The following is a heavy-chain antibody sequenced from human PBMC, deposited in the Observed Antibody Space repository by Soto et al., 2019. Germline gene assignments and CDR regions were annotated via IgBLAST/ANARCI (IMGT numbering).Heavy chain of an antibody. CDR1: GYTFTSYG. D-gene: IGHD2-2*01. CDR3: ARDTSAFSPYYFDY. CDR2: ISVYNGNT. J-gene: IGHJ4*02. V-gene: IGHV1-18*01. Sequence: QVQLVQSAAEVKKPGASVKVSCKASGYTFTSYGISWVRQAPGQGLEWMGWISVYNGNTKYAQKFQGRVTMTTDTHASTAYIELRSVSSEDTALYACARDTSAFSPYYFDYRDQGTVVT.